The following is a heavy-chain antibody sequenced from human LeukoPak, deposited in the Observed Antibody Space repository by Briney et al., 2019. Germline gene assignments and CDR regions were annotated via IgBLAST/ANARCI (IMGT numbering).Heavy chain of an antibody. V-gene: IGHV1-69*04. J-gene: IGHJ4*02. D-gene: IGHD3-22*01. Sequence: RASVKVSCKASGGTFSSYAISWVRQAPGQGLEWMGRIIPIFGIANYAQKFQGRVTITADKSTSTAYMELSSLRSEDTAVYYCARAVYYYDSSGYHSGFFDYWGQGTLVTVSS. CDR1: GGTFSSYA. CDR2: IIPIFGIA. CDR3: ARAVYYYDSSGYHSGFFDY.